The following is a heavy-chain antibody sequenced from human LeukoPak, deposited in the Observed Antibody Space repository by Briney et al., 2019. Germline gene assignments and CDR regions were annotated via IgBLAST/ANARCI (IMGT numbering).Heavy chain of an antibody. D-gene: IGHD1-14*01. J-gene: IGHJ6*03. CDR1: GGSISSYY. CDR3: ARNRDYYYYYMDV. V-gene: IGHV4-59*01. Sequence: SETLSLTCTVSGGSISSYYWSWIRQPPGKGLEWVGYIYYSGSTNYNPSLKSRVTISVDTSKNQFSLKLSSVTAADTAVYYCARNRDYYYYYMDVWGKGTTVTVSS. CDR2: IYYSGST.